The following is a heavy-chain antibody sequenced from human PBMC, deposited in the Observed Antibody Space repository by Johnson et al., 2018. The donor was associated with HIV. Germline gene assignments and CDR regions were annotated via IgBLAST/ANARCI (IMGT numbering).Heavy chain of an antibody. D-gene: IGHD6-19*01. J-gene: IGHJ3*02. V-gene: IGHV3-30*19. CDR3: ARAMYTSGWSYDAFDI. CDR1: GFTFSSYG. CDR2: IWYDGRNK. Sequence: QVQLVESGGGVVQPGRSLRLSCAASGFTFSSYGMHWVRQAPGMGLEWVAVIWYDGRNKYYADSVKGRFTISRDNSKNTLYLQMNSLRAEDTAVYYCARAMYTSGWSYDAFDIWGQGTMVTVSS.